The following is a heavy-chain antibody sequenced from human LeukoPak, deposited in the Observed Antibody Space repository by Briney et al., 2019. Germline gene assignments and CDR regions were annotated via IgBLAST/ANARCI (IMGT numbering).Heavy chain of an antibody. J-gene: IGHJ4*02. CDR1: GGTFSSYA. V-gene: IGHV1-18*01. CDR2: ISAYNGNT. D-gene: IGHD3-22*01. CDR3: ARAYDSSGYPNYYFDY. Sequence: GASVKVSCKVSGGTFSSYAISWVRQAPGQGLEWMGWISAYNGNTNYAQKLQGRVTMTTDTSTSTAYMELRSLRSDDTAVYYCARAYDSSGYPNYYFDYWGQGTLVTVSS.